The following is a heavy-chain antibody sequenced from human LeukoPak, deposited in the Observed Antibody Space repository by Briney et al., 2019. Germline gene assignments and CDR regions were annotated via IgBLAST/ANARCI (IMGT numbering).Heavy chain of an antibody. CDR2: INSDGSST. Sequence: GGSLRLSCAASGLTFSSYWMHWVRQAPGKGLVWVSRINSDGSSTSYADSVKGRFTISRDNAKNTLYLQMNSLRAEDTAVYYCARAFGYSSGWYDYWGQGTLVTVSS. CDR3: ARAFGYSSGWYDY. V-gene: IGHV3-74*01. D-gene: IGHD6-19*01. CDR1: GLTFSSYW. J-gene: IGHJ4*02.